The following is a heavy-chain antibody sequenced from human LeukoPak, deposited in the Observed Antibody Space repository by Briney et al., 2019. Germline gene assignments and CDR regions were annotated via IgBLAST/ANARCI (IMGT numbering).Heavy chain of an antibody. CDR1: GFTFDDYA. J-gene: IGHJ5*02. Sequence: GRSLRLSCAASGFTFDDYAMHWVRQAPGKGLEWFSGISWNSGSIGYADSVKGRFTISRDNAKNSLYLQMNSLRAEDTALYYCAKDRAAMVLGWFDPWGQGTLVTVSS. CDR2: ISWNSGSI. D-gene: IGHD5-18*01. CDR3: AKDRAAMVLGWFDP. V-gene: IGHV3-9*01.